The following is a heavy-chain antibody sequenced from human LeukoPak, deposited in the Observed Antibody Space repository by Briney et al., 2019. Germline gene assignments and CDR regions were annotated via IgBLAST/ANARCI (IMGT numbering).Heavy chain of an antibody. V-gene: IGHV4-39*07. Sequence: PSETLSLTCSVSGGSISLSYYYWGWIRQPPGKALEWIGSVYYSGTTSYNPSLKSRVTISVDTSKNQFSLKLSSVTAADTAVYYCASGYYYDSSGHFDYWGQGTLVTVSS. J-gene: IGHJ4*02. CDR1: GGSISLSYYY. CDR3: ASGYYYDSSGHFDY. D-gene: IGHD3-22*01. CDR2: VYYSGTT.